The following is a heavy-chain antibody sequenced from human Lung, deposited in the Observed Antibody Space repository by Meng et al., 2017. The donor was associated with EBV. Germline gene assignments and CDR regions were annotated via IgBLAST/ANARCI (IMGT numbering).Heavy chain of an antibody. CDR2: INHSGST. CDR3: AVTRYCSGGSCFDY. D-gene: IGHD2-15*01. V-gene: IGHV4-34*01. Sequence: VQPQEWGAGPFKPSESLSLTCAVYGGSFSGYYWSWIRQPPGKGLEWIGEINHSGSTNYHPSLKSRVTISVDTSKNQFSLKLSSVTAADTAVYYCAVTRYCSGGSCFDYWGQGTLVTVSS. J-gene: IGHJ4*02. CDR1: GGSFSGYY.